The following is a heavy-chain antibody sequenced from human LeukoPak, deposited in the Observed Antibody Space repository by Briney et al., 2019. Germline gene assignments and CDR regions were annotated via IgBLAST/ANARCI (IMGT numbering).Heavy chain of an antibody. CDR1: GGSISSGDYP. CDR3: ARGFYGAGSHFDF. J-gene: IGHJ4*02. V-gene: IGHV4-30-2*01. Sequence: SQTLSLTCTVSGGSISSGDYPWSWILQPPGKGLEWIGYIFHTGHTSYNPSLKSRVTISVDMSKNQLSLRLTSVTAADTAVYYCARGFYGAGSHFDFWGQGTLVTVSS. CDR2: IFHTGHT. D-gene: IGHD3-10*01.